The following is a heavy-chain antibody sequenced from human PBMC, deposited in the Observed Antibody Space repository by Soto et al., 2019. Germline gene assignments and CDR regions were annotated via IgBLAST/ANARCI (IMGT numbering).Heavy chain of an antibody. CDR2: IRSKAYGGTT. Sequence: GGSLRLSCTASGFTFGDYAMSWFRQAPGKGLEWVGFIRSKAYGGTTEYAASVKGRFTISRDDSKSIAYLQMNSLKTEDTAMYYCTTNTIREAPQYYYYYYYMDVWGKGTTVTVSS. D-gene: IGHD1-1*01. CDR3: TTNTIREAPQYYYYYYYMDV. CDR1: GFTFGDYA. J-gene: IGHJ6*03. V-gene: IGHV3-49*03.